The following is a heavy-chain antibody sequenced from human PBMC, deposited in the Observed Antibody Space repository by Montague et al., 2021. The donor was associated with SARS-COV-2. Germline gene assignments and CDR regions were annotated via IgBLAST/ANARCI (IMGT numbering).Heavy chain of an antibody. Sequence: SETLSLTCTVTGGSLSSSTYYWGWIRKPPGKGLEWIGTFYYFGSTNYNPSLQSRLAISADTSKNEFTLRLTSVTAADTAQYYCARHVRMLRGPPPFDFWGQGILVTGSS. CDR2: FYYFGST. CDR1: GGSLSSSTYY. J-gene: IGHJ4*02. D-gene: IGHD3-10*01. V-gene: IGHV4-39*01. CDR3: ARHVRMLRGPPPFDF.